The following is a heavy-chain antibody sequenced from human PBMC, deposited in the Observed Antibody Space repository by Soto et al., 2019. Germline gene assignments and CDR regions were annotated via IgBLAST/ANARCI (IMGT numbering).Heavy chain of an antibody. Sequence: SGPTLVNPPQTLALTCTLCVVFHPTSSVVVGWVRQPPGKAPSWLAFIYGDDDKRYSPSLWSRLTITKDTSKNQVVLTMTNLDPVDTATYYCVHRTTVTSDDYWGRGTLVTVSS. D-gene: IGHD4-17*01. CDR1: VVFHPTSSVV. CDR2: IYGDDDK. V-gene: IGHV2-5*02. J-gene: IGHJ4*02. CDR3: VHRTTVTSDDY.